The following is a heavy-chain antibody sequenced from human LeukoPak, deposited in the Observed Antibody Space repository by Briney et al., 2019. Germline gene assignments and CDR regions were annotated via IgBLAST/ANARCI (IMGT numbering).Heavy chain of an antibody. CDR2: IYSGGST. Sequence: GGSLRLSCAASGFTVSSNYMSWVRQAPGKGLEWVSVIYSGGSTYYADSVKGRFTISRDNAKNSLYLQMNSLRAEDTAVYYCARDHGDVLVWFGELLGAFDIWGQGTMVTVSS. CDR3: ARDHGDVLVWFGELLGAFDI. D-gene: IGHD3-10*01. CDR1: GFTVSSNY. V-gene: IGHV3-53*01. J-gene: IGHJ3*02.